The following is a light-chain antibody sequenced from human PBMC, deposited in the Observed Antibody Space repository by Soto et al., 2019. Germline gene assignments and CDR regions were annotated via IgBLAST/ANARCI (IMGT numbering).Light chain of an antibody. CDR1: QSVNDNH. CDR2: GAS. J-gene: IGKJ3*01. Sequence: EVVLTQSPGTLSLSPGARATLSCRASQSVNDNHLAWYQQKGGQAPMLLIYGASTRATGVAERLSGSGFGTGNSLTINRLEPEDFALYYCQLYGDYPPRGTFGHGTTVEI. CDR3: QLYGDYPPRGT. V-gene: IGKV3-20*01.